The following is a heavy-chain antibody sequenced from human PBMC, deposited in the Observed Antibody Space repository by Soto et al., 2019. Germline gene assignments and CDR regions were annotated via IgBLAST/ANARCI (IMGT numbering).Heavy chain of an antibody. Sequence: ASVKVSCTASGYTFTCFYMHWVRQAPGQGLEWMGWINPKSGDTEYAQNFQGWVTMTRDTSISTAYMELSRLKSDDTAVYYCASGGSTVTREFDYWGQGTLVTVSS. CDR2: INPKSGDT. CDR1: GYTFTCFY. V-gene: IGHV1-2*04. CDR3: ASGGSTVTREFDY. D-gene: IGHD4-17*01. J-gene: IGHJ4*02.